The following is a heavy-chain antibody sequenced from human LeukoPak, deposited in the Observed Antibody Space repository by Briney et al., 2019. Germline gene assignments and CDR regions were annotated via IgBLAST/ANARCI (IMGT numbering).Heavy chain of an antibody. Sequence: KTSETLSLTCTVSGGSISSYYWSWIRQPPGKGLEWIGYIYYSGSTNYNPSLKSRVTISVDTSKNQFSLKLSSVTAADTAVYYCARHLLGATYAFDIWGQGTMVTVSS. CDR2: IYYSGST. CDR1: GGSISSYY. CDR3: ARHLLGATYAFDI. V-gene: IGHV4-59*08. J-gene: IGHJ3*02. D-gene: IGHD1-26*01.